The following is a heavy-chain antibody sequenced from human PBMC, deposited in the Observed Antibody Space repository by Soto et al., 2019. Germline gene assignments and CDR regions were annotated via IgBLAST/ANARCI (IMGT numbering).Heavy chain of an antibody. Sequence: PSETLSLTCTVSGGSISSSSYYWGWIRQPPGKGLEWIGSIYYSGSTYYNPSLKSRVTISVDTSKNQFSLKLSSVTAADTAVYYCARPKSYCSSTSCYGSNWFDPWGQGTLVTVSS. CDR1: GGSISSSSYY. J-gene: IGHJ5*02. V-gene: IGHV4-39*01. CDR2: IYYSGST. CDR3: ARPKSYCSSTSCYGSNWFDP. D-gene: IGHD2-2*01.